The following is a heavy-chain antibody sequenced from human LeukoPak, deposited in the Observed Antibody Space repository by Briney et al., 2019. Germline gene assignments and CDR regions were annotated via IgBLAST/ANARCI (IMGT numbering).Heavy chain of an antibody. J-gene: IGHJ6*03. V-gene: IGHV3-7*01. CDR1: GFTFSSYW. CDR3: ARDPTYFYYYMGV. CDR2: IKQDGSEK. Sequence: GGSLRLSCAASGFTFSSYWMSWVRQAPGKGLEWVANIKQDGSEKYYVDSVKGRFTISRDNAKNSLYLQMNSLRAEDTAVYYCARDPTYFYYYMGVWGKGTTVTVSS.